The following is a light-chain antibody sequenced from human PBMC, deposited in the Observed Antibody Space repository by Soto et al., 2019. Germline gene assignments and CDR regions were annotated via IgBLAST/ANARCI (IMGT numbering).Light chain of an antibody. CDR3: NSYTNNTPVV. J-gene: IGLJ1*01. CDR2: EVS. V-gene: IGLV2-14*01. Sequence: QSALTQPASVSGSPGQSITISCTGTSSDVGGYNYVSWFQQHPGKAPKLMIYEVSNRPSGVSNRFSGSRSGNTASLTISGLQSEDEAEYYCNSYTNNTPVVFGTGTKVTVL. CDR1: SSDVGGYNY.